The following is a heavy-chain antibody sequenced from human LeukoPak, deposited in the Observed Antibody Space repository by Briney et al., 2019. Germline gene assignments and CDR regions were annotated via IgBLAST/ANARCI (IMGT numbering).Heavy chain of an antibody. V-gene: IGHV3-30-3*01. D-gene: IGHD2-2*01. J-gene: IGHJ4*02. CDR2: ISYDGSNK. Sequence: GRSLRLSCAASGFTFSSYATHWVRQAPGKGLEWVAVISYDGSNKYYAGSVKGRFTISRDNSKNTLYLQMNSLRAEDTAVYYCATIVVVPAAISGGSDYFDYWGQGTLVTVSS. CDR3: ATIVVVPAAISGGSDYFDY. CDR1: GFTFSSYA.